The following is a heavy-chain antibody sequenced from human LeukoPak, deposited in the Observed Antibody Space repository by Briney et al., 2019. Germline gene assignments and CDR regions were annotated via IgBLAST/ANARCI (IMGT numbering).Heavy chain of an antibody. D-gene: IGHD6-19*01. CDR3: TGNSGWYGLS. J-gene: IGHJ1*01. CDR1: GFTLSSYG. Sequence: PGGSLRLSCTVSGFTLSSYGMSWIRQAPGKGLEWVSSIDYDGGSGHYADSVKGRFTISRDNSNNTLFLHLNSLRGEDTAVYYCTGNSGWYGLSWGQGTLVTVSS. V-gene: IGHV3-23*01. CDR2: IDYDGGSG.